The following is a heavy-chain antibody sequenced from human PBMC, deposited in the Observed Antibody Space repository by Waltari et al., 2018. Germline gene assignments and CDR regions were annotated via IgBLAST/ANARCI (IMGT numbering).Heavy chain of an antibody. J-gene: IGHJ5*02. CDR1: GFTFSSYA. CDR3: ARSKLHGSNWFDP. Sequence: QVQLVESGGGVVQPGRSLRLSCAASGFTFSSYAMHWVRQAPGKGLEWVAVISYDGSNKYYSASVKGRFTISRDNSKNTLYLQMNSLRAEDTAVYYCARSKLHGSNWFDPWGQGTLVTVSS. V-gene: IGHV3-30-3*01. CDR2: ISYDGSNK.